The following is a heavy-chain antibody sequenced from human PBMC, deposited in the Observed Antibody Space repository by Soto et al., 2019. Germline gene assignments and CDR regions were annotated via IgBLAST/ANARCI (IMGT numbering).Heavy chain of an antibody. CDR3: AREPATAKPEGVDF. J-gene: IGHJ4*02. D-gene: IGHD1-1*01. CDR2: INPNSGGT. Sequence: ASVKVSCKASGYTFSDYYIHWVRQAPGRGLEWMGWINPNSGGTKYAPKFQGGVTMTRDTSITTAYMEFSRLRSGDTAVYYCAREPATAKPEGVDFWGQGTLVTVSS. V-gene: IGHV1-2*02. CDR1: GYTFSDYY.